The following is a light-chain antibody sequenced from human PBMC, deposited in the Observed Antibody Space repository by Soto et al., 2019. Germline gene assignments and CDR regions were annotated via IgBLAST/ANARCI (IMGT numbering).Light chain of an antibody. CDR2: GAS. Sequence: EIMLTQSPDTLSLSPAERATLSCRASQSVTSSYLAWYQLKPGQAPRLLIYGASSRATGIPDRFSGSGSGTDFTLTITRLEPEDSAVYFCQQYTGPPTTFGQGTRLEIK. CDR1: QSVTSSY. CDR3: QQYTGPPTT. V-gene: IGKV3-20*01. J-gene: IGKJ5*01.